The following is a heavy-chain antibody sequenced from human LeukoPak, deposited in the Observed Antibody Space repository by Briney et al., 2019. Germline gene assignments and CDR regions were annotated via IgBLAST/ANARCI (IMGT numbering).Heavy chain of an antibody. CDR2: IYTSGST. D-gene: IGHD2-21*02. V-gene: IGHV4-59*10. CDR1: GGSFSGYY. CDR3: AVCGGDCDYYYYYMDV. Sequence: SETLSLTCAVYGGSFSGYYWSWIRQPAGKGLEWIGRIYTSGSTNYNPSLKSRVTISVDTSKNQFSLKLSSVTAADTAVYYCAVCGGDCDYYYYYMDVWGKGTTVTVSS. J-gene: IGHJ6*03.